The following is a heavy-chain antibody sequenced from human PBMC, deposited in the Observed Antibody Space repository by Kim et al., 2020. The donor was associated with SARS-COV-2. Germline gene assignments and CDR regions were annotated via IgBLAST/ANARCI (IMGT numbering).Heavy chain of an antibody. D-gene: IGHD4-17*01. CDR3: AKDTKPLSWDYGRGSRSYYYYYGMDV. Sequence: GGSLRLSCAASGFTFGSYGMHWVRQAPGKGLEWVAVISYDGSNKYYADSVKGLFTISRDNSKNTLYLQMNSLRAEDTAVYYCAKDTKPLSWDYGRGSRSYYYYYGMDVWGQGTTVTVSS. V-gene: IGHV3-30*18. CDR1: GFTFGSYG. CDR2: ISYDGSNK. J-gene: IGHJ6*02.